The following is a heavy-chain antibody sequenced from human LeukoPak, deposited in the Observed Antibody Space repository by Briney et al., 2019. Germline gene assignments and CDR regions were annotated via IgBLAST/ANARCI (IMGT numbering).Heavy chain of an antibody. J-gene: IGHJ3*01. CDR1: GFTFSSYG. Sequence: GGSLRLSCAASGFTFSSYGMHWVRQAPGKGLEWVAVIWYDGSNKYYADSVKGRFTISRGNSKNTLYLQMNSLRAEDTAVYYCAKVPGVVVPDAFDVWGQGSMVTVSS. D-gene: IGHD2-2*01. CDR2: IWYDGSNK. V-gene: IGHV3-33*06. CDR3: AKVPGVVVPDAFDV.